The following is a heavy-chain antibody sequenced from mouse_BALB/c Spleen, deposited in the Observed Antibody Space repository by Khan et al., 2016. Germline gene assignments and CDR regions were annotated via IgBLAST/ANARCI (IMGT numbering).Heavy chain of an antibody. D-gene: IGHD1-1*01. V-gene: IGHV3-2*02. CDR3: APAGVAPRFAY. CDR1: GYSITSDYA. CDR2: ISYSGST. Sequence: EVQLQESGPGLVKPSQSLSLTCTVTGYSITSDYAWNWIRQFPGNKLEWMGYISYSGSTSYNPSLKSRISITRDTSKNQFFLQLNSVTTEDTATSYCAPAGVAPRFAYWGQGTLVTVSA. J-gene: IGHJ3*01.